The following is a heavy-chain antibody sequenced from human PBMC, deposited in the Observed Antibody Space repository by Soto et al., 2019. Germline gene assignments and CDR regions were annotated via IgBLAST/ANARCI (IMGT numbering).Heavy chain of an antibody. CDR3: ARAYEGDYFDY. D-gene: IGHD3-16*01. CDR1: GFTFSSYA. J-gene: IGHJ4*02. Sequence: QVQLVKSGGGVIQAGRSLRLSCAASGFTFSSYAMHWVRQAPGKGLEWVAVISYDGSNKYYADSVKGRFTISRDNSKNTLYLQMNSLRAEDTAVYYCARAYEGDYFDYWGQGTLVTVSS. CDR2: ISYDGSNK. V-gene: IGHV3-30-3*01.